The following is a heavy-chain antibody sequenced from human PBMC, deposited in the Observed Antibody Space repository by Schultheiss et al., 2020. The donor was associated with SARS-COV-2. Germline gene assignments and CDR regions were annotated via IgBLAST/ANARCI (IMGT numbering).Heavy chain of an antibody. CDR2: ISGDGGST. Sequence: GGSLRLSCAASGFTFSSYAMSWVRQAPGKGLEWVSLISGDGGSTYYADSVKGRFTISRDNSKNTLYLQMNSLRAEDTAVYYCASSLWYYYGMDVWGQGTTVTVSS. J-gene: IGHJ6*02. D-gene: IGHD3-10*01. CDR3: ASSLWYYYGMDV. CDR1: GFTFSSYA. V-gene: IGHV3-23*01.